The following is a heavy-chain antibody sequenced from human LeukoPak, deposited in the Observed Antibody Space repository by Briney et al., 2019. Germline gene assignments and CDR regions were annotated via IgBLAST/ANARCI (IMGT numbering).Heavy chain of an antibody. J-gene: IGHJ4*02. D-gene: IGHD2-21*02. V-gene: IGHV3-30-3*01. CDR1: GFTFSYYA. CDR3: ARQGDTGSWYFDY. CDR2: ISYDGSNE. Sequence: GRSLRLSCAASGFTFSYYAMHWVRQAPGKGLEWVAVISYDGSNEYYADSVKGQVTISGDNSKSTVYLEMDSLRDGDTAVYYCARQGDTGSWYFDYWGQGTLVTVSS.